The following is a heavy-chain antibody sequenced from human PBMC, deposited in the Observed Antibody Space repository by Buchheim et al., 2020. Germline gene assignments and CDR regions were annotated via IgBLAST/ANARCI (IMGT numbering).Heavy chain of an antibody. CDR3: AIDPLYYDSSGYRGGSSNWFDP. V-gene: IGHV3-23*04. CDR2: ISGSGGST. Sequence: EVQLVESGGGLVQPGGSLRLSCAASGFTFSSYAMSWVRQAPGKGLEWVSAISGSGGSTYYADSVKGRFTISRDNSKKTRYLQMNSLRAEDTAVYYCAIDPLYYDSSGYRGGSSNWFDPWGQGTL. CDR1: GFTFSSYA. J-gene: IGHJ5*02. D-gene: IGHD3-22*01.